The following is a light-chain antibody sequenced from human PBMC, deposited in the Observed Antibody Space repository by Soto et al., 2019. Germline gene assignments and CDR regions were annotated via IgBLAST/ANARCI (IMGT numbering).Light chain of an antibody. CDR3: GTWDSSLSAVV. V-gene: IGLV1-51*02. J-gene: IGLJ2*01. Sequence: XSVLTQPPSVSAAPGQKVTISCSGSSSNIGNNYVSWYQQLPGTAHKLLIYENNKRPSGIPDRFSGSKSGTSATLGITGLQTGDEADYYCGTWDSSLSAVVFGGGTQLTVL. CDR1: SSNIGNNY. CDR2: ENN.